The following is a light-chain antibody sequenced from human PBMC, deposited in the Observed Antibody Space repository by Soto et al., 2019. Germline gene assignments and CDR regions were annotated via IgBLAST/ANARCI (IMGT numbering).Light chain of an antibody. J-gene: IGKJ4*01. CDR2: GAS. V-gene: IGKV3-15*01. Sequence: EKVMTQSPAALSVSPGERAALSCSASQSVNSNLAWYQRKPGQAPRLLLYGASTRATGIPARFSGSASGTEFTLTNSSLQSEDYAVYFRQQYNDWPLTFGGGTKVEIK. CDR1: QSVNSN. CDR3: QQYNDWPLT.